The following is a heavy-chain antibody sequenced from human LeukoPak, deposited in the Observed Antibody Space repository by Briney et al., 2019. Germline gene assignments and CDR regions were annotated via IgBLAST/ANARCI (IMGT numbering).Heavy chain of an antibody. CDR1: GGSISSYY. D-gene: IGHD6-6*01. CDR3: AREVSSIAARFCDY. CDR2: IYTSGST. Sequence: SETLSLTCTVSGGSISSYYWSWIRQPAGKGLERIGRIYTSGSTNYNPSLKSRVTMSVDTSKNQFSLKLSSVTAVDTAVYYCAREVSSIAARFCDYWGQGTLVTVSS. J-gene: IGHJ4*02. V-gene: IGHV4-4*07.